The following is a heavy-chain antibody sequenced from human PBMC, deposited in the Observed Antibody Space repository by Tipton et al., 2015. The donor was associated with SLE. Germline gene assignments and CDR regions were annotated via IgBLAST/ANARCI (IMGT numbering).Heavy chain of an antibody. CDR2: LYSGGNT. CDR1: GINFSYAW. D-gene: IGHD5-18*01. CDR3: AKLFYLNLDSYGFDY. Sequence: SLRLSCAAAGINFSYAWMSWVRQAPGKGLEWVSTLYSGGNTYYADSVKGRFTISRDNSKNTLYLQMNSLRPEDTAVYYCAKLFYLNLDSYGFDYWGQGTLVTVSS. J-gene: IGHJ4*02. V-gene: IGHV3-53*05.